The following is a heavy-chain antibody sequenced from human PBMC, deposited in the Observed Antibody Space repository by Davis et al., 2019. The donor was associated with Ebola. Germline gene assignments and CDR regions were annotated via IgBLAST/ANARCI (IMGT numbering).Heavy chain of an antibody. J-gene: IGHJ4*02. D-gene: IGHD5-18*01. CDR1: GGSISSSNW. CDR2: IYHSGST. Sequence: MPSETLSLTCAVSGGSISSSNWWSWVRQPPGKGLEWIGEIYHSGSTYYNPSLKSRVTISVDTSKNQFSLKLSSVTAADTAVYYCARQEVGYSYEWDYWGQGTLVTVSS. CDR3: ARQEVGYSYEWDY. V-gene: IGHV4-4*02.